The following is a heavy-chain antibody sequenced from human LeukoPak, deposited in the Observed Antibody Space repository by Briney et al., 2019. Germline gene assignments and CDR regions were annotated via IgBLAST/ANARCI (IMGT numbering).Heavy chain of an antibody. V-gene: IGHV3-23*01. CDR3: ARVFSEYYDSGGCYFDY. J-gene: IGHJ4*02. CDR2: ISGSGGST. CDR1: GFTFSSYA. Sequence: PGRSLRLSCAASGFTFSSYAMSWVRQAPGKGLEWVSAISGSGGSTYYADSVKGRFTISRDNAKDSLYLQMNSLRAEDTAVYYCARVFSEYYDSGGCYFDYWGQGTLVTVSS. D-gene: IGHD3-22*01.